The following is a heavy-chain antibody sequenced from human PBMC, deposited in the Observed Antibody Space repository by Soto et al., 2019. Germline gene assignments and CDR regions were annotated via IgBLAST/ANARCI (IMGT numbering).Heavy chain of an antibody. CDR3: ARDSGVVVDGGSFQDY. Sequence: ASVKVSCKASGYTFSNYHIHWVRQAPGQGFEWMGVINSRTGNTTYAQSFQGRVTMTSDTSTNTVCMELGSLRSDDTAVYYCARDSGVVVDGGSFQDYWGQGTQVTVSS. CDR1: GYTFSNYH. CDR2: INSRTGNT. V-gene: IGHV1-46*01. J-gene: IGHJ4*02. D-gene: IGHD2-15*01.